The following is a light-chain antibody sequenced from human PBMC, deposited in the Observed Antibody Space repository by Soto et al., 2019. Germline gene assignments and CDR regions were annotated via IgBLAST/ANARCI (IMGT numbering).Light chain of an antibody. CDR3: QQYGSSPRIS. CDR1: QSVSNNY. Sequence: EIVLTQSPGTLSLSPGERATLSCRASQSVSNNYLAWYQQKPGQAPRLLIYGASNRATGIPDRFSGSGSGTEFTLTISSLQSEEFALYYCQQYGSSPRISFGQGTRLEIK. J-gene: IGKJ5*01. V-gene: IGKV3-20*01. CDR2: GAS.